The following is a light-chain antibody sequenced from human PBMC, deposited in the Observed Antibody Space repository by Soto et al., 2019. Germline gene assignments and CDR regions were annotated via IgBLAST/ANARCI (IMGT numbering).Light chain of an antibody. J-gene: IGKJ5*01. V-gene: IGKV3-15*01. CDR1: QTVSRN. Sequence: EVVMTQSPATLSLSPGDSATLSCRASQTVSRNLAWYQQRPGQAPRLLIYDISNRAAGVQARFSGSGSETDFTLTISSLQSEDFAVYFCKQYNNWPSCGQGTRLEIK. CDR2: DIS. CDR3: KQYNNWPS.